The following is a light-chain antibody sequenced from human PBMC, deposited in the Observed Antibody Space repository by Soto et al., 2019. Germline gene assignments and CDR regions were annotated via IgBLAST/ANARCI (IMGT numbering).Light chain of an antibody. CDR2: GAS. CDR3: QQFNSYPLT. CDR1: QSVSSK. V-gene: IGKV3-15*01. Sequence: EIVMTQSPATLSVSPGEGATLSCRASQSVSSKLAWYQQKPGQAPRLLIYGASTRATGIPARFSGSESGTEFALTISSLQSEDFAVYYCQQFNSYPLTFGPGTKVDIK. J-gene: IGKJ3*01.